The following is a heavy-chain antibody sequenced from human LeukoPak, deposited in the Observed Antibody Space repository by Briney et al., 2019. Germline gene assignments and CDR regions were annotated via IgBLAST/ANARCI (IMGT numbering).Heavy chain of an antibody. CDR1: GYTFTSYG. CDR3: AREGLDSSSWYYFDY. CDR2: ISAYNGNT. J-gene: IGHJ4*02. Sequence: ASVKVSCKASGYTFTSYGISWVRQAPGQGLEWMGWISAYNGNTNYAQKLQGRVTMTTDTSTSTAYMELRSLRSDDTAVYYCAREGLDSSSWYYFDYWGQGTLVTVSS. D-gene: IGHD6-13*01. V-gene: IGHV1-18*01.